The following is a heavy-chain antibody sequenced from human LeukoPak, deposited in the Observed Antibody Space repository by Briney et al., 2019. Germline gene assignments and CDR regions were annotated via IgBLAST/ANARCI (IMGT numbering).Heavy chain of an antibody. Sequence: SETLSLTCTVSGGSISSSSYYWGWIRQPPGKGLEWIGSIYYSGSTYYNPSLKSRVTISVDTSKNQFSLKLSSVTAADTAVYYCARVCRYSSGWYYFDYWGQGTLVTVSS. CDR1: GGSISSSSYY. CDR3: ARVCRYSSGWYYFDY. V-gene: IGHV4-39*07. CDR2: IYYSGST. D-gene: IGHD6-19*01. J-gene: IGHJ4*02.